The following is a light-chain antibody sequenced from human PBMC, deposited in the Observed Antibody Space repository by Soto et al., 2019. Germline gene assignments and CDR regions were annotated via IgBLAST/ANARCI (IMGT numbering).Light chain of an antibody. CDR1: NIGSES. J-gene: IGLJ2*01. Sequence: SYELTQPPSVSVAPGKTARITCGGNNIGSESVHWYQQKPGQAPVLVIYYDTDRPSGIPERLSGSKSGNTATLTISRVEAGDEADYYCQVWDSISDHVIFGGGTKLTVL. CDR2: YDT. CDR3: QVWDSISDHVI. V-gene: IGLV3-21*04.